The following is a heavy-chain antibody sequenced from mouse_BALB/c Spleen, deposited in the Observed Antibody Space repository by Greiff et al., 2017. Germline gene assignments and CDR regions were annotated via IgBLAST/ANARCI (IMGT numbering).Heavy chain of an antibody. CDR2: ISDGGSYT. V-gene: IGHV5-4*02. J-gene: IGHJ4*01. Sequence: EVKVVESGGGLVKPGGSLKLSCAASGFTFSDYYMYWVRQTPEKRLEWVATISDGGSYTYYPDSVKGRITISRDNAKNNLYLQMSSLKSEDTAMYYCARVYGNYDAMDYWGQGTSVTVSS. CDR1: GFTFSDYY. CDR3: ARVYGNYDAMDY. D-gene: IGHD2-1*01.